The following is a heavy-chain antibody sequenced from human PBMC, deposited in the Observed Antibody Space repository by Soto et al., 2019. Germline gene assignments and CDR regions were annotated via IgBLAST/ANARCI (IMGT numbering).Heavy chain of an antibody. D-gene: IGHD6-6*01. V-gene: IGHV3-23*01. CDR3: AKPFSYSSSSLDYYYGMDV. Sequence: GGSLRLSCAASGFTFSNYAMSWVRQAPGKGLEWVSGISGLGGTTYFADSAKGRFTISRDNSNNTLYLQMNSLRADDTAVYYCAKPFSYSSSSLDYYYGMDVWGQGTTVSVSS. CDR1: GFTFSNYA. J-gene: IGHJ6*02. CDR2: ISGLGGTT.